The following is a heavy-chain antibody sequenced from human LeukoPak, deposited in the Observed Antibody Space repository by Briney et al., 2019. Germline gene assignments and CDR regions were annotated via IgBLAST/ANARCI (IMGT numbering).Heavy chain of an antibody. D-gene: IGHD3-22*01. CDR1: GGSISSYY. V-gene: IGHV4-4*07. Sequence: PSETLSLTCTVSGGSISSYYWSWIRQPAGKGLEWIGRIYTSGNTNYNPSLKSRVTISVDKSKNQFSLKPSSVTAADTAVYYCARAGRYDSSGMGIFDYWGQGTLVTVSS. CDR3: ARAGRYDSSGMGIFDY. CDR2: IYTSGNT. J-gene: IGHJ4*02.